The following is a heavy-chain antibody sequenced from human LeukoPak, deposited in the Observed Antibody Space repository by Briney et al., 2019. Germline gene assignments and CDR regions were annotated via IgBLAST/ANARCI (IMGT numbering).Heavy chain of an antibody. D-gene: IGHD3-22*01. CDR3: PSRHYDSRGYYYEGGGWFDP. Sequence: ASVKVSCKAPGYTFTDYGINWVRQAPGKGLEWMGCIWSDNGNRNYAQRFQGRITMTTDTSTSTAYMELRSLRSDDTAVYYCPSRHYDSRGYYYEGGGWFDPWGQGTLITVSS. V-gene: IGHV1-18*01. CDR1: GYTFTDYG. J-gene: IGHJ5*02. CDR2: IWSDNGNR.